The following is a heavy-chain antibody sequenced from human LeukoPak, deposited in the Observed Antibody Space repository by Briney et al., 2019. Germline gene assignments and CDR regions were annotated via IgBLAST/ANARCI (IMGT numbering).Heavy chain of an antibody. CDR1: GGSISSYY. CDR2: IYYSGST. Sequence: TSETLSLTCTVSGGSISSYYWNWIRQPPGKGMEWIGYIYYSGSTNYNPSLKSRVTISVDTSKNQFSLKLSSVTAADTAVYYCARGADSSGYYSIFYFDYWGQGTLVTVSS. D-gene: IGHD3-22*01. V-gene: IGHV4-59*01. J-gene: IGHJ4*02. CDR3: ARGADSSGYYSIFYFDY.